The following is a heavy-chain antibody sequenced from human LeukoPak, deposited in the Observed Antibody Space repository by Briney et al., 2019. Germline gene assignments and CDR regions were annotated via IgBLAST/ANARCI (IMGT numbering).Heavy chain of an antibody. CDR3: ARRGSGYRNYYFDY. CDR1: GFTFSDYY. CDR2: ITSGGTSI. Sequence: GGSLRLSCAASGFTFSDYYMTWIRQAPGKGLEWVSFITSGGTSIYYADSVKGRFTISRDNAKKLLFLQMNSLRAEDTAVYYCARRGSGYRNYYFDYWGQGNLVTVSS. D-gene: IGHD5-18*01. J-gene: IGHJ4*02. V-gene: IGHV3-11*04.